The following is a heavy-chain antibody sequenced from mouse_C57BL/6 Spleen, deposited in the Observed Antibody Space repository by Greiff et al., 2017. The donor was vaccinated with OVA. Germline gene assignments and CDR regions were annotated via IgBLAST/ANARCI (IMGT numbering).Heavy chain of an antibody. V-gene: IGHV14-2*01. CDR1: GFNIKDYY. CDR2: IDPEDGET. D-gene: IGHD4-1*01. CDR3: ARWNWEGYYAMDY. Sequence: VHVKQSGAELVKPGASVKLSCTASGFNIKDYYMHWVKQRTEQGLEWIGRIDPEDGETKYAPKFQGKATITADTSSNTAYLQLSSLTSEDTAVYYCARWNWEGYYAMDYWGQGTSVTVSS. J-gene: IGHJ4*01.